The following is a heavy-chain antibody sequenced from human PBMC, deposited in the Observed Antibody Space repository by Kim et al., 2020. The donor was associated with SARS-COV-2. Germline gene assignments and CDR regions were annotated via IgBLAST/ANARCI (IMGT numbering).Heavy chain of an antibody. J-gene: IGHJ4*02. Sequence: GGSLRLSCAASGFTFSNAWMSWVRQAPGKGLEWVGRIKSKTDGGTTDYAAPVKGRFTISRDDSKNTLYLQMNSLKTEDTAVYYCTTEHASIAAAGTDYWGQGTLVTVSS. V-gene: IGHV3-15*01. CDR2: IKSKTDGGTT. D-gene: IGHD6-13*01. CDR1: GFTFSNAW. CDR3: TTEHASIAAAGTDY.